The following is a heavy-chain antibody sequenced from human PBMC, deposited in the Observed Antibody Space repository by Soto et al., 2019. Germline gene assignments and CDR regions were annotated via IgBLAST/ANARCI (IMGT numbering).Heavy chain of an antibody. CDR2: IYYSGST. Sequence: SETLSLTCTVAGGTISSYYWSWIRQPPGKGLEWIGYIYYSGSTNYNPSLKSRVTISVDTSKNQFSLKLSSVTAADTAVYYCARDLSIAAAGTALRHPGFDPWGQGTLVTVSS. D-gene: IGHD6-13*01. V-gene: IGHV4-59*01. J-gene: IGHJ5*02. CDR3: ARDLSIAAAGTALRHPGFDP. CDR1: GGTISSYY.